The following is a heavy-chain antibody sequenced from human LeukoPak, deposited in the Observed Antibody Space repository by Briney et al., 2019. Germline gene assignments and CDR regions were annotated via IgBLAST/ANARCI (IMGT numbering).Heavy chain of an antibody. J-gene: IGHJ6*04. V-gene: IGHV1-18*01. CDR3: ASGNIPAVGGVYCYYGMDV. CDR1: GYTFTSYG. D-gene: IGHD3-16*01. CDR2: ISAYNGNT. Sequence: ASVKVSCKASGYTFTSYGISWVRQAPGQGLEWMGWISAYNGNTNYAQKRQGRGTMTTDTSTSTAYMELRGLRADYTRVYYCASGNIPAVGGVYCYYGMDVWGKGTTVTVSS.